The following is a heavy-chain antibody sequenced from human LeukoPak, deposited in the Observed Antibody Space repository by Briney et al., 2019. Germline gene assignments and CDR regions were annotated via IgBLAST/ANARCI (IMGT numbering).Heavy chain of an antibody. CDR3: ARVSSSWDDDFDI. CDR2: INSDGSST. CDR1: GFTFSSYW. V-gene: IGHV3-74*01. Sequence: GGSLRLSCAASGFTFSSYWMHWVRQAPGKGLVWVSRINSDGSSTSYADSVKGRFTISRDNAKNTLYLQMNSLRAEDTAVYYCARVSSSWDDDFDIWGQGTMVTVSS. J-gene: IGHJ3*02. D-gene: IGHD6-13*01.